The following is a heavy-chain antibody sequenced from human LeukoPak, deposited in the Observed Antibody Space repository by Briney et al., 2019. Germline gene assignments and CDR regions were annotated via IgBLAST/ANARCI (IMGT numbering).Heavy chain of an antibody. CDR2: TSAHNDDT. J-gene: IGHJ4*02. D-gene: IGHD1-1*01. V-gene: IGHV1-18*01. CDR3: ARDWDSRNDYFDP. CDR1: GYTFTSYG. Sequence: ASVKVSCKASGYTFTSYGISWVRQAPAQGLEWMGWTSAHNDDTNYAYAHQGRLTLTTDISTSTDYMDLTRLSSDDTAVYYCARDWDSRNDYFDPWGQGPLVIVSS.